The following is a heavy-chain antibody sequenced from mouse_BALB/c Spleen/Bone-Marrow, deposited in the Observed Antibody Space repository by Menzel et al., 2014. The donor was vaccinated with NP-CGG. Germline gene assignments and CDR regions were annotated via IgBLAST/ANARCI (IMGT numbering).Heavy chain of an antibody. V-gene: IGHV1S16*01. CDR1: GYTFTSYW. Sequence: QVHVKQSGAELVKPGASVKLSCKASGYTFTSYWMHWVKLRPGQGFEWIGEINPSNGGTNYNEKFKRKATLTVDKSPSTAYMQLGSLTSEDSAVYYCTYMGYYGSSYAMDYWGQGTSVTVSS. CDR2: INPSNGGT. CDR3: TYMGYYGSSYAMDY. J-gene: IGHJ4*01. D-gene: IGHD1-1*01.